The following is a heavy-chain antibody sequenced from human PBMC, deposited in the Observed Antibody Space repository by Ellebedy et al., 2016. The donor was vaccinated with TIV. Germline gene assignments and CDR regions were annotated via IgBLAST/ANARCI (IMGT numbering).Heavy chain of an antibody. Sequence: GGSLRLXXAASGFTFSSYGMHWVRQAPGKGLEWVAVIWYAGSNIYYADSVKGRFTISRDNSKNTLYLQMNSLRAEDTAVYFCARSRITTFGVVTSFDSWGQGTLVTVSS. J-gene: IGHJ4*02. CDR2: IWYAGSNI. D-gene: IGHD3-3*01. CDR3: ARSRITTFGVVTSFDS. V-gene: IGHV3-33*01. CDR1: GFTFSSYG.